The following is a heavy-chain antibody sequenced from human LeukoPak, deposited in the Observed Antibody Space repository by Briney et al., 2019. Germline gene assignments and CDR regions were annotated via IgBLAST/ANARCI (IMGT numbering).Heavy chain of an antibody. CDR2: IRYGGNNK. V-gene: IGHV3-30*02. CDR1: GFPFSDYV. D-gene: IGHD6-19*01. Sequence: GSLRLSCAASGFPFSDYVMHWVRQAPGKGLEWVAVIRYGGNNKYYADSVKGRFTISRDNSKNMLYLQMNSLGTEDTAVYYCAKDRWGAVASFDYWGQGTLVTVSS. J-gene: IGHJ4*02. CDR3: AKDRWGAVASFDY.